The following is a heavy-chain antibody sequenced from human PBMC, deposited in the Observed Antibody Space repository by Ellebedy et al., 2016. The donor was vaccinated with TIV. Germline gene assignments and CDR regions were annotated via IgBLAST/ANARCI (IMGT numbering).Heavy chain of an antibody. CDR1: GGTFSRFS. J-gene: IGHJ4*02. V-gene: IGHV1-69*13. CDR3: ARGESYYHDSRIDF. Sequence: SVKVSCKASGGTFSRFSISWVRQAPGQGLEWMGGLTAIFGTATYPQKFQGRVTITADEFMSTAYLELISLRFEDTAVYYCARGESYYHDSRIDFWGQGTLVTVSS. D-gene: IGHD3-22*01. CDR2: LTAIFGTA.